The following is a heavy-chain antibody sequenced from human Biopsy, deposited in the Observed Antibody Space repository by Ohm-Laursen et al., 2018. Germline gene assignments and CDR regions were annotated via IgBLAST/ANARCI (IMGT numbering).Heavy chain of an antibody. J-gene: IGHJ5*02. CDR1: GYNFRGYH. CDR3: AKPSGGVSIIGFDP. Sequence: GASVKVSCKPSGYNFRGYHLHWVRLAPGQGLEWMGWINPDTGETRYAPKFQGRLALTRDVSVNTGYLELSSLGSDDTAIYFCAKPSGGVSIIGFDPWGQGTQIIVS. CDR2: INPDTGET. V-gene: IGHV1-2*02. D-gene: IGHD3-3*01.